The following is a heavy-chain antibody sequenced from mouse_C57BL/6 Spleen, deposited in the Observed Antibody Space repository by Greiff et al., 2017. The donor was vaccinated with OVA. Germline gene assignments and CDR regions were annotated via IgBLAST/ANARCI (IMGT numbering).Heavy chain of an antibody. V-gene: IGHV1-69*01. D-gene: IGHD4-1*01. Sequence: QVQLQQPGAELVMPGASVKLSCKASGYTFTSYWMHWVKQRPGQGLEWIGEIDPSDSYTNYNQKFKGKSTLTVDKSSSTAYMQLSSLTSEDAAVYYCALTGTDPFAYWGQGTLVTVSA. CDR1: GYTFTSYW. CDR2: IDPSDSYT. CDR3: ALTGTDPFAY. J-gene: IGHJ3*01.